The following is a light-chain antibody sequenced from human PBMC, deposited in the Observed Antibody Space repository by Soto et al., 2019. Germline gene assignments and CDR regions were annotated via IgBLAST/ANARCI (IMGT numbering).Light chain of an antibody. CDR2: AAS. J-gene: IGKJ5*01. CDR1: QPIGTS. V-gene: IGKV1-39*01. CDR3: QQSYSTPPT. Sequence: DIQMTQSPSTLSASVGDSVTVTCRASQPIGTSLHWYQQKPGKAPKVLISAASRLQSGVSSRFSGSGSGTDFTLTISSLQPEDFATYYCQQSYSTPPTFGQGTRLEIK.